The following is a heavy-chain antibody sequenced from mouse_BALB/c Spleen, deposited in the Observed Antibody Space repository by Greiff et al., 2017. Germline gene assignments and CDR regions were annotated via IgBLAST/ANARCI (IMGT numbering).Heavy chain of an antibody. CDR3: ARSDDYDWFAY. D-gene: IGHD2-4*01. Sequence: VQLQQSGAELVKPGASVKLSCKASGYTFTSYWMHWVKQRPGQGLEWIGEINPSNGRTNYNEKFKSKATLTVDKSSSTAYMQLSSLTSEDSAVYYCARSDDYDWFAYWGQGTLVTVSA. CDR1: GYTFTSYW. V-gene: IGHV1S81*02. CDR2: INPSNGRT. J-gene: IGHJ3*01.